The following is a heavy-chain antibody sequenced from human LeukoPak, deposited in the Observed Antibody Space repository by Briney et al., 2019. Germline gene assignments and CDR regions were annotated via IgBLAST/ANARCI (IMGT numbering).Heavy chain of an antibody. J-gene: IGHJ4*02. V-gene: IGHV4-39*01. CDR3: SISIAARQFDY. D-gene: IGHD6-6*01. CDR2: IYYSGST. CDR1: GGSISSSSYY. Sequence: SETLPLTCTVSGGSISSSSYYWGWIRQPPGKGLEWIGSIYYSGSTYYNPSLKSRVTISVDTSKNQFSLKLSSVTAADTAVYYCSISIAARQFDYWGQGTLVTVSS.